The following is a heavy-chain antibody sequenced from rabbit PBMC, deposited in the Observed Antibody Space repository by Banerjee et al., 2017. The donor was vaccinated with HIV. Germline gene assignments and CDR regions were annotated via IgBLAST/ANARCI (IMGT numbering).Heavy chain of an antibody. V-gene: IGHV1S45*01. Sequence: QEQLVESGGGLVQPGGSLKVSCKASGFDFSNYGVSWVRQAPGKGLEWIACINSNTGNTVYASWAKGRFPISKTTSTTVTLQMTSLTAADTATYFCARDLTGVTGWNFNLWGPGTLVTVS. D-gene: IGHD7-1*01. CDR2: INSNTGNT. CDR1: GFDFSNYG. CDR3: ARDLTGVTGWNFNL. J-gene: IGHJ4*01.